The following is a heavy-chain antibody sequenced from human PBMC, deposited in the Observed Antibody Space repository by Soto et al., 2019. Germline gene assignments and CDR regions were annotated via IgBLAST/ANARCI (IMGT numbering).Heavy chain of an antibody. CDR2: IYHSGST. J-gene: IGHJ4*02. D-gene: IGHD4-17*01. Sequence: PSETLSLTCAVSGGSISSGGYSWSWIRQPPGKGLEWIGYIYHSGSTYYNPSLKSRVTISVDTSKNQFSLKLSSVTAADTAVYYCARDRNGDYDRWGQGTLVTVSS. CDR1: GGSISSGGYS. CDR3: ARDRNGDYDR. V-gene: IGHV4-30-2*05.